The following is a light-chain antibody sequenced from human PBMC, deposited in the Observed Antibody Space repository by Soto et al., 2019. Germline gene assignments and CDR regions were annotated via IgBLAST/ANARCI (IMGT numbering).Light chain of an antibody. V-gene: IGKV1-17*01. CDR2: SAS. J-gene: IGKJ2*01. Sequence: DIPMTQSPSSLSASVGDRVTITCRASQGIRDALGWYQQKPGKVPKRLIYSASSLQSGVPSRFSGSGSETEFTLTISSLQAEDVAVYYCQQYYTTPQTFGQGTKLEIK. CDR1: QGIRDA. CDR3: QQYYTTPQT.